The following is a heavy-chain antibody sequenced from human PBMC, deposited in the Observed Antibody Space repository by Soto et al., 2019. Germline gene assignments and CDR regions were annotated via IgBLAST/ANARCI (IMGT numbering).Heavy chain of an antibody. V-gene: IGHV3-30*03. D-gene: IGHD3-10*02. CDR1: GFIFRNNG. CDR2: MSYDGSDT. Sequence: QVQLVESGGGVVQPGRSLRLSCVGSGFIFRNNGMHWVRQTPGKGLEWGAFMSYDGSDTFYADSVKGGVTISRENSKNTLVLHMSNLRAEDTVMYYCTIVRVADSALDPWGQGTLVSVSS. CDR3: TIVRVADSALDP. J-gene: IGHJ5*02.